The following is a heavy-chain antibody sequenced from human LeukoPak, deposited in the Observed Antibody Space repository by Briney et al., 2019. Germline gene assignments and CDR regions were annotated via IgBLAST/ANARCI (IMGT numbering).Heavy chain of an antibody. CDR3: ARDPKSFTMVRGVLDY. CDR1: GFTFSSYA. CDR2: ISYDGSNK. J-gene: IGHJ4*02. V-gene: IGHV3-30-3*01. Sequence: PGRSLRLSCAASGFTFSSYAMHWVRQAPGKGLEWVAVISYDGSNKYYADSVKGRFTISRDNSKNTLYLQMNSLRAEDTAVYYCARDPKSFTMVRGVLDYWGQGTLVTVSS. D-gene: IGHD3-10*01.